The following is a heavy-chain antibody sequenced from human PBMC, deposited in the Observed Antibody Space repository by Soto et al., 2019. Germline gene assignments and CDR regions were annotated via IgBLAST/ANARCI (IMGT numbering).Heavy chain of an antibody. CDR3: ARGYCSGGSCYIDY. D-gene: IGHD2-15*01. V-gene: IGHV3-66*01. CDR1: GFTVSSNY. J-gene: IGHJ4*02. CDR2: IYSGGST. Sequence: GGSLRLSCAASGFTVSSNYMSWVRQAPGKGLEWVSVIYSGGSTYYADSVKGRFTISRDNSKNTLYLQMNSLRAEDTAVYYCARGYCSGGSCYIDYWGQGTLVTVSS.